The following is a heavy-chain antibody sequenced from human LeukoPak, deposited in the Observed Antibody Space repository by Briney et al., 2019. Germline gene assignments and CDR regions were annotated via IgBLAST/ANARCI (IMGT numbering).Heavy chain of an antibody. V-gene: IGHV3-9*01. CDR3: ATSGGSGSYYPASFDY. Sequence: GGSLRLSCAASGFTFDDYAMHWVRHAPGKGLEWVSGISWNSGSIGYADSVKGRFTISRDNAKNSLYLQMNSLRAEDTALYYCATSGGSGSYYPASFDYWGQGTLVTVSS. CDR1: GFTFDDYA. CDR2: ISWNSGSI. D-gene: IGHD3-10*01. J-gene: IGHJ4*02.